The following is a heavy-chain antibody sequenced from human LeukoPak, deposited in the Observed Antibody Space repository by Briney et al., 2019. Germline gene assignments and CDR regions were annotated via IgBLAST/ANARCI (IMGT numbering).Heavy chain of an antibody. Sequence: PSETMSLACTASGVSISSYHWSWIRQPPGKGLEWIGYIYYSGNTNYNPSLKSGVTISVDTSKNQFSLKLSSVTAADTAVYYCARVGDPGYCSSTSCFSFDSWGQGILVTVSS. CDR1: GVSISSYH. D-gene: IGHD2-2*03. CDR3: ARVGDPGYCSSTSCFSFDS. V-gene: IGHV4-59*01. J-gene: IGHJ4*02. CDR2: IYYSGNT.